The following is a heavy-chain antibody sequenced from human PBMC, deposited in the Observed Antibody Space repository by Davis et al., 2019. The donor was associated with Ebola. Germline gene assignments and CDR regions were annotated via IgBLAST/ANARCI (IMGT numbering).Heavy chain of an antibody. Sequence: ASVKVSCKASGYTFTDYYLHWVRRAPGQGFEWMGWINPNSGALNYAQKFQGRVTMTRDKSISTVYMELRRLRSDDTAVYYCARVRGYCSSTSCPAYGMDVWGQGTTVTVSS. V-gene: IGHV1-2*02. J-gene: IGHJ6*02. CDR1: GYTFTDYY. D-gene: IGHD2-2*01. CDR2: INPNSGAL. CDR3: ARVRGYCSSTSCPAYGMDV.